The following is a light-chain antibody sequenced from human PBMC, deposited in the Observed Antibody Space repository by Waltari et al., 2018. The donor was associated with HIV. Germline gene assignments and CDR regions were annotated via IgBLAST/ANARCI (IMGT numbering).Light chain of an antibody. Sequence: DIQMTQSPSSVSASVGDRVTITCRASQDVATWLAWTQQRPGEAPSLLIYAASALQTGVPSRFSGDGSETEFTLTISNLQPEDFATYYCQQAYDFPPTFGQGTKVE. V-gene: IGKV1-12*01. CDR2: AAS. CDR3: QQAYDFPPT. J-gene: IGKJ1*01. CDR1: QDVATW.